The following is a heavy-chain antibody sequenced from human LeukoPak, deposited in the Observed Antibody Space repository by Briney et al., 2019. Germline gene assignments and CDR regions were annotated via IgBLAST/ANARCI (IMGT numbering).Heavy chain of an antibody. CDR3: ACSYDFWSGPDY. V-gene: IGHV3-11*01. Sequence: KPGGSLRLSCAASGFTFSDYYMSWIRQAQGKGLEWVSYISSSGSTIYYADSVKGRFTISRDNAKNSLYLQMNSLRAEDAAVYYCACSYDFWSGPDYWGQGTLVTVSS. CDR1: GFTFSDYY. CDR2: ISSSGSTI. J-gene: IGHJ4*02. D-gene: IGHD3-3*01.